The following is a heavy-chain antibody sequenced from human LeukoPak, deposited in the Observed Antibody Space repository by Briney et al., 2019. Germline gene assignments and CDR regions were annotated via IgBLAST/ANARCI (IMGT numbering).Heavy chain of an antibody. Sequence: TSETLSLTCAVYGGSFSGYYWSWIRQPPGKGLEWIGEINHSGSTNYNPSLKSRVTISVDTSKNQFSLKLSSVTAADTAVYYCARAGIVARRGGDFDYWGQGTLVTVPS. CDR3: ARAGIVARRGGDFDY. D-gene: IGHD6-6*01. CDR2: INHSGST. CDR1: GGSFSGYY. V-gene: IGHV4-34*01. J-gene: IGHJ4*02.